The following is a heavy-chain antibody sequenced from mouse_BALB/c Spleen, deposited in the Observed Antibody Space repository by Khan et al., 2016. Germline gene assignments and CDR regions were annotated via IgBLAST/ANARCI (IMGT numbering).Heavy chain of an antibody. CDR1: GYSFTGYF. V-gene: IGHV1-37*01. Sequence: VQLQQSGPELVKPGASVKISCKASGYSFTGYFMNWVKQSHGKSLEWIGRVNPYNGDTFYNQKFKGKASMTVDKSSRTAHMELLSLTSEDSAVXYCGSGSNYVNRYFDVWGAGTTVTVSS. J-gene: IGHJ1*01. D-gene: IGHD2-5*01. CDR3: GSGSNYVNRYFDV. CDR2: VNPYNGDT.